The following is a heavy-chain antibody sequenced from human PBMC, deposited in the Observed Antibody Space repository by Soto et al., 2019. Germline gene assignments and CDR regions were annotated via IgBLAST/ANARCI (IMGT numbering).Heavy chain of an antibody. D-gene: IGHD3-10*01. CDR3: ARGNTGRGAFDI. V-gene: IGHV1-69*02. J-gene: IGHJ3*02. CDR1: GGTFSSYT. Sequence: QVQLVQSGAEVKKPGSSVKVSCKASGGTFSSYTISWVRQAPGQGLEWMGRIIPILGIANYALKVQGRVTITADKSTSTAYMGLSSLRSDDTAVYYCARGNTGRGAFDIWGQGTMVTVSS. CDR2: IIPILGIA.